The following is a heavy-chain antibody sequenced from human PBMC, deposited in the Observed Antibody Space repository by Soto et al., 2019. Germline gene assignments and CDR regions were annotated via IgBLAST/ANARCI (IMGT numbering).Heavy chain of an antibody. V-gene: IGHV1-18*01. CDR1: GYTFTSYG. CDR2: ISAYNGNT. CDR3: AKTVSSSWRYHFDN. J-gene: IGHJ4*02. Sequence: GASVKASSKASGYTFTSYGISWVQQAPGQGLEWMGWISAYNGNTNYAQKLQGRVTMTTDTSTSTAYMELRSLRSDDTAVYYCAKTVSSSWRYHFDNWGQGTPVTSPQ. D-gene: IGHD6-13*01.